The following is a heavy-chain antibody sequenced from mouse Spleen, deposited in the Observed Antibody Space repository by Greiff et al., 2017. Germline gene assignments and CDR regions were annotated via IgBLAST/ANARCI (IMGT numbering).Heavy chain of an antibody. Sequence: EVMLVESGGGLVQPGGSLKLSCAASGFTFSDYYMYWVRQTPEKRLEWVAYISNGGGSTYYPDTVKGRFTISRDNAKNTLYLQMSRLKSEDTAMYYCARHELYYDYDGRAWFAYWGQGTLVTVSA. CDR2: ISNGGGST. D-gene: IGHD2-4*01. CDR3: ARHELYYDYDGRAWFAY. V-gene: IGHV5-12*01. CDR1: GFTFSDYY. J-gene: IGHJ3*01.